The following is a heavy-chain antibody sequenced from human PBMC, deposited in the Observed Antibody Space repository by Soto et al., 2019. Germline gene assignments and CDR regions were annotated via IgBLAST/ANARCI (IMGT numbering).Heavy chain of an antibody. CDR2: ISSSSTI. J-gene: IGHJ6*02. CDR3: ARDVCSSTTCYSTSPAYGMDV. CDR1: GFTFNNYN. V-gene: IGHV3-48*02. D-gene: IGHD2-2*01. Sequence: PGGSLRLSCAASGFTFNNYNMNWVRQAPGRGLEWVSYISSSSTIYYADSVKGRFTISRDNTKNSLYLQMNSLRDEDTAVYYCARDVCSSTTCYSTSPAYGMDVWGQGTTVTVSS.